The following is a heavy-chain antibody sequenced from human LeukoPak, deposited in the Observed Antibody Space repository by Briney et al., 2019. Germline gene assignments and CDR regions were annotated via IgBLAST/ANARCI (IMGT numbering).Heavy chain of an antibody. CDR2: IYGSGNS. V-gene: IGHV4-4*07. D-gene: IGHD3-22*01. CDR3: ARDKSSCFHNWFDP. CDR1: GGFISTYY. J-gene: IGHJ5*02. Sequence: SETLSLTCTVSGGFISTYYWSWIRQPAGKGLEWIGRIYGSGNSDYNPSLKSRVTMSVDTSKNQFSLKLNSATAADTAVYYCARDKSSCFHNWFDPWRQGTLVTVSS.